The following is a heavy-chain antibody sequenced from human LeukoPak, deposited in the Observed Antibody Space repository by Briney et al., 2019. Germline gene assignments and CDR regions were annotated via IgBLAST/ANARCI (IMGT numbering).Heavy chain of an antibody. V-gene: IGHV3-74*03. D-gene: IGHD6-13*01. CDR2: ISVDGRST. Sequence: PGRSLRLSCEAYGFSLNSYWMHWVRQAPGEGPVWVSRISVDGRSTAYADSVKGRFTISRDNAKNTLYLEMNSLRADDTAVYYCAREGYSTGWYFFDNWGRGTRVTVSS. J-gene: IGHJ4*02. CDR3: AREGYSTGWYFFDN. CDR1: GFSLNSYW.